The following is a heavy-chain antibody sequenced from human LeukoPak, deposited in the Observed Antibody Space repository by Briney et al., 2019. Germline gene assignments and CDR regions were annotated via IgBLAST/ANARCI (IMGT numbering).Heavy chain of an antibody. V-gene: IGHV3-11*04. Sequence: GGSLRLSCAASEFSVGSNYMSWIRQAPGKGLEWVSYISSSGSTIYYADSVKGRFTISRDNAQNSLYLQMNSLRVEDTAVYFCARDHGGSYSYWGQGTLVTVSS. CDR1: EFSVGSNY. CDR3: ARDHGGSYSY. CDR2: ISSSGSTI. J-gene: IGHJ4*02. D-gene: IGHD3-10*01.